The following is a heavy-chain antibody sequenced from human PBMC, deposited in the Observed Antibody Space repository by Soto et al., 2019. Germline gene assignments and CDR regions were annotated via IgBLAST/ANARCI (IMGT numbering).Heavy chain of an antibody. J-gene: IGHJ6*02. CDR3: ARSGIVVVPAAPKRNYGMDV. V-gene: IGHV1-69*13. Sequence: GASVKVSCKASGGTFSSYAISWVRQAPGQGLEWMGGIIPIFGTANYAQKFQGRVTITADESTSTAYMELSSLRSEDTAVYYCARSGIVVVPAAPKRNYGMDVWGQGTTVTV. CDR1: GGTFSSYA. CDR2: IIPIFGTA. D-gene: IGHD2-2*01.